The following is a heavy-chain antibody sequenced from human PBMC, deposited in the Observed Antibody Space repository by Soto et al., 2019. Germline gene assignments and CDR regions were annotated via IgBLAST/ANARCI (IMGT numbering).Heavy chain of an antibody. Sequence: GGSLRLSCAASGFTFSSYAMHWVRQAPGKGLEYVSAISSNGGSTYYANYVKGRFTISRDNSKNTLYLQMGSLRAEDMAVYYCARVGDTTRGAFDIWGQGTMVTVSS. V-gene: IGHV3-64*01. CDR3: ARVGDTTRGAFDI. CDR2: ISSNGGST. J-gene: IGHJ3*02. D-gene: IGHD1-26*01. CDR1: GFTFSSYA.